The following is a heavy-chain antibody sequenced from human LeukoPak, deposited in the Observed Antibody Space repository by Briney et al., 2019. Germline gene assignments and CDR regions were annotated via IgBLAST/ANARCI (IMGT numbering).Heavy chain of an antibody. CDR1: GYTLTSYY. J-gene: IGHJ3*02. CDR2: INPSGGST. V-gene: IGHV1-46*01. CDR3: ARDRYYYDSSGYYSDAFDI. D-gene: IGHD3-22*01. Sequence: ASVKVSCKASGYTLTSYYMHWVRQAPGQGLEWMGIINPSGGSTSYAQKFQGRVTMTRDTSTSTVYMELSSLRSEDTAVYYCARDRYYYDSSGYYSDAFDIWGQGTMVTVSS.